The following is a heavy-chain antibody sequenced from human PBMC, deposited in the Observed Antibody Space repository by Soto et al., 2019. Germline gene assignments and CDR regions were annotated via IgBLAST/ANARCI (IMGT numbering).Heavy chain of an antibody. V-gene: IGHV1-69*06. D-gene: IGHD4-17*01. Sequence: QIQLVQSGAEVKKPGSSVKVSCKASGGTFSTYAISWVRQAPGQGLEWMGGILPMSGRTTYAQKYQDRVTITADKPTPTAYMELSSLSSEDTAVYYCALGSDYLFDPWGRGTLVTVSS. CDR2: ILPMSGRT. J-gene: IGHJ5*02. CDR3: ALGSDYLFDP. CDR1: GGTFSTYA.